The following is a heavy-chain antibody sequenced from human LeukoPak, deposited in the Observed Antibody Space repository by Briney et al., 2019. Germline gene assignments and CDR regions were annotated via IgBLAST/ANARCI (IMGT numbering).Heavy chain of an antibody. CDR3: AREDYYFDSSGTHYFDY. V-gene: IGHV3-66*01. D-gene: IGHD3-22*01. Sequence: GGSLRLSCAASGFTVRSNYMSWVRQAPGKGLEWVSVIYSGGSTYHADSVKGRFTISRDDSKNTLFLQMNSLRAEDTAVYYCAREDYYFDSSGTHYFDYWGQGTLVTVSS. J-gene: IGHJ4*02. CDR2: IYSGGST. CDR1: GFTVRSNY.